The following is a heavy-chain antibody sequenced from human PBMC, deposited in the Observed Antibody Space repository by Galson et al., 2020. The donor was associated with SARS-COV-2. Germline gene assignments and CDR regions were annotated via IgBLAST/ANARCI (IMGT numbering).Heavy chain of an antibody. D-gene: IGHD2-21*01. CDR1: GFTFSNYA. Sequence: GGSLRLSCAASGFTFSNYAIHWVRQAPGKGLEWVAVITHDGRIEVYADSVKGRFTISRDNSENMVFLQVSSLRTDDTALYYCARDVSCGGWDIWGQGTMVTVSS. V-gene: IGHV3-30*04. CDR3: ARDVSCGGWDI. J-gene: IGHJ3*02. CDR2: ITHDGRIE.